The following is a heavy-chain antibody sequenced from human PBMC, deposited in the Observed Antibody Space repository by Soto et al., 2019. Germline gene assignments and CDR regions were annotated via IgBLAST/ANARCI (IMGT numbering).Heavy chain of an antibody. V-gene: IGHV3-30-3*01. CDR3: ARDFRRERITIFGVVTTDETYGMDV. CDR2: ISYDGSNK. CDR1: GFTFSSYA. D-gene: IGHD3-3*01. Sequence: LRLSCAASGFTFSSYAMHWVRQAPGKGLEWVAVISYDGSNKYYADSVKGRFTISRDNSKNTLYLQMNSLRAEDTAVYYCARDFRRERITIFGVVTTDETYGMDVWGQGTTVTVSS. J-gene: IGHJ6*02.